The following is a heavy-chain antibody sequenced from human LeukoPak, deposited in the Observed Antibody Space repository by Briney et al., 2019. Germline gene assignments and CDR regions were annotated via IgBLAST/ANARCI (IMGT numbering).Heavy chain of an antibody. CDR3: AKDSGRDYDSSGYYYFARDYYYYMDV. Sequence: GGSLRLSCAASGFTFSDYNMRWIRQAPGKGLEWVSSISRSGSTKYYADSVKGRFTISRDNPKNTLYLQMNSLRAEDTAVYYCAKDSGRDYDSSGYYYFARDYYYYMDVWGKGTTVTISS. V-gene: IGHV3-11*04. D-gene: IGHD3-22*01. CDR1: GFTFSDYN. CDR2: ISRSGSTK. J-gene: IGHJ6*03.